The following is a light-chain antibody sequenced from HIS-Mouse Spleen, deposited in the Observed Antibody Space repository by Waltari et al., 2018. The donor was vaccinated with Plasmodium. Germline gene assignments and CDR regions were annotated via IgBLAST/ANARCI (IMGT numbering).Light chain of an antibody. CDR1: QSVSSSY. V-gene: IGKV3-20*01. Sequence: EIVLTQPPATLSLSPGEKPTLPCRASQSVSSSYLAWYQQKPGQAPRLLIYGASSRATGIPDRFSGSGSGTDFTLTISRLEPEDFAVYYCQQYGSSPYTFGQGTKLEIK. CDR3: QQYGSSPYT. CDR2: GAS. J-gene: IGKJ2*01.